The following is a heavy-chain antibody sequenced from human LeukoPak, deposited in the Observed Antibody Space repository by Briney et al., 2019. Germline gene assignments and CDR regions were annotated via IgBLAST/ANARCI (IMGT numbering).Heavy chain of an antibody. J-gene: IGHJ3*01. CDR1: GGSISSANNV. CDR3: AREVITPGDSDGFDL. Sequence: PSETLSLTCTVSGGSISSANNVWGWVSQSPGEGLEWSGYIHYDGRAHYNPSLKSRVSMSLDMSKNQFSLSLSSVTAADTAIYYCAREVITPGDSDGFDLWGQGTMVSVSS. CDR2: IHYDGRA. V-gene: IGHV4-30-4*08. D-gene: IGHD2-2*01.